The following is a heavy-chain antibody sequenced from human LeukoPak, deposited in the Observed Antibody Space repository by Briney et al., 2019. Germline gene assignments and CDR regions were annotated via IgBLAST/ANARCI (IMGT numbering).Heavy chain of an antibody. Sequence: SETLSLTCAVYGGSFSGYYWSWIRQPPGKGLEWIGEINHSGSTDYNPSLKSRVTISVDTSKNQFSLKLSSVTAADTAVYYCARGGYYYGSGSYYNVRRFDPWGQGTLVTVSS. J-gene: IGHJ5*02. D-gene: IGHD3-10*01. V-gene: IGHV4-34*01. CDR1: GGSFSGYY. CDR3: ARGGYYYGSGSYYNVRRFDP. CDR2: INHSGST.